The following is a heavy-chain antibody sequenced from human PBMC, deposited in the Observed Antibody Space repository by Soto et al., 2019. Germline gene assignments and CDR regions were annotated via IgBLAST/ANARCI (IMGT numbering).Heavy chain of an antibody. CDR3: ARDLDYYDSSGYLRLDAFDI. CDR1: GFTFSSYS. V-gene: IGHV3-48*02. J-gene: IGHJ3*02. Sequence: GGSLRLSCASSGFTFSSYSMNWVRQAPGKGLEWVSYISSSSSTIYYADSVKGRFTISRDNAKNSLYLQMNSLRDEDTAVYYYARDLDYYDSSGYLRLDAFDIWGQGTMVTVSS. D-gene: IGHD3-22*01. CDR2: ISSSSSTI.